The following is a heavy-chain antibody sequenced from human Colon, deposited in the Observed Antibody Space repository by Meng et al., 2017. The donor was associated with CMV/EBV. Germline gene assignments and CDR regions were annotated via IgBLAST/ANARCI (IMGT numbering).Heavy chain of an antibody. CDR2: SYSGGSST. J-gene: IGHJ6*02. CDR3: ASSTPRAPGLTLSMIVVGEYYYYYGMDV. V-gene: IGHV3-23*03. Sequence: GGSLRLSCAASGFTFSSYAMSWVRQSSGKGLEWGPVSYSGGSSTYFSDSVQGRFTISRDNSKNTLYLQMNSLGAEDTAVYYCASSTPRAPGLTLSMIVVGEYYYYYGMDVWGQGTTVTVSS. CDR1: GFTFSSYA. D-gene: IGHD3-22*01.